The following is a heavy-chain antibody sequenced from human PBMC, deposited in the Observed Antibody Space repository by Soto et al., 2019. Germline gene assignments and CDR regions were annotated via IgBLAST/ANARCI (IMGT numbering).Heavy chain of an antibody. Sequence: SETLSLTCTVSGDSISAYSWSWVRQPPGKGLEWIGEIYHSGSTNYNPSLKSRVTISVDKSKNQFSLKLSSVTAADTAVYYCARGNLLWFGELSVGMDVWGQGTTVTVSS. V-gene: IGHV4-4*02. CDR2: IYHSGST. J-gene: IGHJ6*02. CDR1: GDSISAYS. D-gene: IGHD3-10*01. CDR3: ARGNLLWFGELSVGMDV.